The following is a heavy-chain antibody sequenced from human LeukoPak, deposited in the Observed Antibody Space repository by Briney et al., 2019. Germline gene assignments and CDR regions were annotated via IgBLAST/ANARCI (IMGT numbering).Heavy chain of an antibody. CDR2: MSYDGSNK. V-gene: IGHV3-30*18. D-gene: IGHD6-19*01. CDR3: AKDSSSGWIDY. J-gene: IGHJ4*02. Sequence: GGSLRLSCAASGFTFSGYGMHWVRQAPGKGLEWVAVMSYDGSNKYYADSVKGRFTISRDNSKNTLYLQMNSLRAEDTAVYYCAKDSSSGWIDYWGQGTLVTVSS. CDR1: GFTFSGYG.